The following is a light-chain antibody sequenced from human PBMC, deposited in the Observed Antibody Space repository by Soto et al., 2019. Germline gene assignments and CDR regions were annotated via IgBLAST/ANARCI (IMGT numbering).Light chain of an antibody. CDR1: DSNIGNDH. CDR2: ENN. V-gene: IGLV1-51*02. CDR3: GTWDSGLIAAV. J-gene: IGLJ3*02. Sequence: QSVLTQPPSVSAAPGQKVTISCSGSDSNIGNDHVSWYQQFPGTAPKLLIYENNKRPSGIPDRFSGSKSGTSATLDITGLQTGDEADYYCGTWDSGLIAAVIGGGTKLTVL.